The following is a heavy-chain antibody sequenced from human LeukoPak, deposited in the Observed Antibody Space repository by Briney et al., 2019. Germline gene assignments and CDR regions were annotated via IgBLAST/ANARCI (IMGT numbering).Heavy chain of an antibody. V-gene: IGHV3-11*06. D-gene: IGHD2-15*01. CDR3: ARWAPRIGNDAFDI. Sequence: SGGSLRLSCAASGFTFNEYYMSWIRQAPGKGLEWVSYISTTGSYINYADSVKGRFTISRDNSKNTLYLQMNSLRAEDTAVYYCARWAPRIGNDAFDIWGQGTMVTVSS. CDR1: GFTFNEYY. J-gene: IGHJ3*02. CDR2: ISTTGSYI.